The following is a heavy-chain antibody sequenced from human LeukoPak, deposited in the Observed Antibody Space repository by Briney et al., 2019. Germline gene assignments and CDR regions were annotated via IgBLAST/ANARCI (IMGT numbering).Heavy chain of an antibody. D-gene: IGHD3-3*01. V-gene: IGHV4-31*03. CDR2: IYYSGST. Sequence: SETLSLTCTVSGGSISSGGYYWSWIRQHPGKGLEWIGYIYYSGSTYYNPSLKSRVTISVDTSKNQFSLKLSSVTAADTAVYYCARAPPPLRFLDWLSPMDVWGQGTTVTVSS. J-gene: IGHJ6*02. CDR1: GGSISSGGYY. CDR3: ARAPPPLRFLDWLSPMDV.